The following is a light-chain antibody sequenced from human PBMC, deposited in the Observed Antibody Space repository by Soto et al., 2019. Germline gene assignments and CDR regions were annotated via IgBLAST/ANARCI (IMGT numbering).Light chain of an antibody. CDR1: SSDVGTYNY. J-gene: IGLJ1*01. Sequence: QSVLAQPASVSGSPGQSITISCTGTSSDVGTYNYVSWYQQHPGKAPKLMIYEVSNRPSGVSNRFSGSKFGNTASLTISGLQAEDEAEYYCVSYTTFSSYVFGTGTKVTVL. CDR2: EVS. V-gene: IGLV2-14*01. CDR3: VSYTTFSSYV.